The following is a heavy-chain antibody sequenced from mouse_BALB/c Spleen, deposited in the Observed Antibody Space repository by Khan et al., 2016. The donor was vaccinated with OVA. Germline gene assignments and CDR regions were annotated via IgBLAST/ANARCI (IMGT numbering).Heavy chain of an antibody. V-gene: IGHV1-77*01. CDR1: GYTFTDYV. CDR2: IYPGSDST. CDR3: ARAGWDVFAY. Sequence: QVQLKQSGPELVKPGASVKMSCKASGYTFTDYVMNWVKQRNGQGLEWIGQIYPGSDSTYYNENFKGKATLTADRSSSTAYMQLSNLTSEDSAFYFCARAGWDVFAYWGQGTLVTVSA. D-gene: IGHD4-1*01. J-gene: IGHJ3*01.